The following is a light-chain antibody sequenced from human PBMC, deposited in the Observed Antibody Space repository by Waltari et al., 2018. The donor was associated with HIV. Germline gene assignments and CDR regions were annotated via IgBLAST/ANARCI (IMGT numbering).Light chain of an antibody. V-gene: IGLV1-40*01. Sequence: QSVLTPPPPVSGAPGQMVTIPCPGTSSTIGAVYAVHCYQQLPGTAPKLLIYATTNRPSGVPDRFFGSRSGTSASLAITGLQAEDEADYYCQSYDSGLSGSTVFGGGTKLTVL. CDR1: SSTIGAVYA. CDR2: ATT. J-gene: IGLJ2*01. CDR3: QSYDSGLSGSTV.